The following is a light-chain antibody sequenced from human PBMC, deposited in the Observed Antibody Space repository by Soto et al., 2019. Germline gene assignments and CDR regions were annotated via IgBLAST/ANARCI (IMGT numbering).Light chain of an antibody. CDR3: QQYGSSGT. Sequence: EIVLTHSPGTLSLSPGKRATLSCRASQSVTSTSLAWHQQKPGQAPRLLIYGASNRATGIPDRFSGSGSGTDFTLTISRLEPEDFAVYYCQQYGSSGTFGQGTKVDIK. CDR2: GAS. CDR1: QSVTSTS. V-gene: IGKV3-20*01. J-gene: IGKJ1*01.